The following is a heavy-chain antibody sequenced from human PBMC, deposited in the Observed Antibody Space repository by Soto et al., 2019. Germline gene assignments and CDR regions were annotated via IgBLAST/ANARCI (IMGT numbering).Heavy chain of an antibody. J-gene: IGHJ3*02. CDR1: GYTFTSYA. CDR3: ARDGGLHNAFDI. D-gene: IGHD1-26*01. Sequence: ASVKVSCKACGYTFTSYAMHWVRQAPGQGLEWMGIINPSGGSTSYAQKFQGRVTMTRDTSTSTVYMELSSLRSEDTAVYYCARDGGLHNAFDIWGQGTMVTVSS. CDR2: INPSGGST. V-gene: IGHV1-46*01.